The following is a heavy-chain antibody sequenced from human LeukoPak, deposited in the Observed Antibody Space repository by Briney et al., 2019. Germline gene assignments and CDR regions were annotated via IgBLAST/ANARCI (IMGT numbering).Heavy chain of an antibody. CDR1: GYSISSGYY. J-gene: IGHJ4*02. CDR3: ARDPQGMSPFDY. V-gene: IGHV4-38-2*02. Sequence: PSETLSLTCTVSGYSISSGYYWGWIRQPPGKGLEWIGSIYHSGSTYYNPSLKSRVTISVDTSKNQFSLKLSSVTAADTAVYYCARDPQGMSPFDYWGQGTLVTVSS. CDR2: IYHSGST.